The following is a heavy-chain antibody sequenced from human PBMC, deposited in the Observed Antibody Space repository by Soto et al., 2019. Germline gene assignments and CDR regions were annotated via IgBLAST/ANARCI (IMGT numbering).Heavy chain of an antibody. Sequence: QVQLVESGGGVIQPGTSLSLSCASSGFTFRSFGMYWVRQAPGKGLEWVEVVSYDGNHTYYADSVKGRFTVSRDNAKNMLYLQMNSLRGEDTAVYYCARDLGQQLVLNYGMDVWGQGPTVTVSS. J-gene: IGHJ6*02. CDR1: GFTFRSFG. CDR2: VSYDGNHT. D-gene: IGHD6-13*01. CDR3: ARDLGQQLVLNYGMDV. V-gene: IGHV3-30*03.